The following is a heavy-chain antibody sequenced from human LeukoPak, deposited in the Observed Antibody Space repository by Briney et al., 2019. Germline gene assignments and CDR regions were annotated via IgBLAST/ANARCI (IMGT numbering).Heavy chain of an antibody. V-gene: IGHV1-46*01. CDR2: INPSGGST. CDR3: ARALLDAFDI. CDR1: GGTFSSYA. Sequence: ASVKVSCKASGGTFSSYAISWVRQAPGQGLEWMGIINPSGGSTSYAQKFQGRVTMTRDMSTSTVYMELSSLRSEDTAVYYCARALLDAFDIWGQGTMVTVSS. D-gene: IGHD3-10*01. J-gene: IGHJ3*02.